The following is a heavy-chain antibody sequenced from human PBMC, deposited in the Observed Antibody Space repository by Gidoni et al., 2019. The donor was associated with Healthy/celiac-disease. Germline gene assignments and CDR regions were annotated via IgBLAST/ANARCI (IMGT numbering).Heavy chain of an antibody. V-gene: IGHV1-18*01. J-gene: IGHJ4*02. CDR2: ISAYNGNT. CDR3: ARVLWFGELLPQVFDY. Sequence: QVQLVQSGAEVKKPGASVTVSCKASGYTFTSYGISWVRQAPGQGLEWMGWISAYNGNTNYAQKLQGRVTMTTDTSTSTAYMELRSLRSDDTAVYYCARVLWFGELLPQVFDYWGQGTLVTVSS. D-gene: IGHD3-10*01. CDR1: GYTFTSYG.